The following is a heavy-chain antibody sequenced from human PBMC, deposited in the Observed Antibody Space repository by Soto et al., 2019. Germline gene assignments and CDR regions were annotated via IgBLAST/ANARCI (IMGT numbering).Heavy chain of an antibody. CDR2: IYYSGST. D-gene: IGHD2-8*02. J-gene: IGHJ4*02. CDR3: ARDKITGLFDY. Sequence: SETLSLTCTVSGGSISSSSYYWGWIRQPPGKGLEWIGSIYYSGSTYYNPSLKSRVTISVEASKNQFSLKLSSVTAADTALYYCARDKITGLFDYWGQGTLVTVSS. CDR1: GGSISSSSYY. V-gene: IGHV4-39*02.